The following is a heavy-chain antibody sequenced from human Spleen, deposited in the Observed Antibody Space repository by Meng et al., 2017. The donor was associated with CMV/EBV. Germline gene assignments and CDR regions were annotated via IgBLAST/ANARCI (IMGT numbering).Heavy chain of an antibody. CDR1: DYSISSGYY. V-gene: IGHV4-38-2*02. J-gene: IGHJ6*02. Sequence: SETLSLTCTVSDYSISSGYYWGWIRQPPGKGLEWIGSIYYTGTTFYNPSLQSRVTISVDTSKNQFSLRLTSLTAADTAVYFCAASFWSGFRFGLDVWGQGTTVTVSS. CDR2: IYYTGTT. D-gene: IGHD3-3*01. CDR3: AASFWSGFRFGLDV.